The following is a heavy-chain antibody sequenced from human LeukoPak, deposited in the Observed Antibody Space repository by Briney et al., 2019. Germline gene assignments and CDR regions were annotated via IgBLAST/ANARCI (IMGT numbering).Heavy chain of an antibody. D-gene: IGHD1-26*01. Sequence: PGGSLRLSCAASGFTFSGSATHWVRQSSGKGLEWVGQIDKKDKGYATATAYAASVKGRFTISRDDSISTAYLQAKSLKTEDTALYYCTRDSGTYNWFDPWGQGTLVTVSS. CDR1: GFTFSGSA. J-gene: IGHJ5*02. V-gene: IGHV3-73*01. CDR2: IDKKDKGYATAT. CDR3: TRDSGTYNWFDP.